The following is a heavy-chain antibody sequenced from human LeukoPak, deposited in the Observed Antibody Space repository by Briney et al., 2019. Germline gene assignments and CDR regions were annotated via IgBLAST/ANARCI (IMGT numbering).Heavy chain of an antibody. CDR3: ARGYQLLPLDC. CDR1: VFTFSRNS. Sequence: GGALRVSCAASVFTFSRNSMNWVRQAPGKGLEWVSSISSSSSYIYYADSVKRRFQIPREKANESVYQQMNSLRAEDTAVYYCARGYQLLPLDCWGQGTLVTVCS. J-gene: IGHJ4*02. V-gene: IGHV3-21*01. CDR2: ISSSSSYI. D-gene: IGHD2-2*01.